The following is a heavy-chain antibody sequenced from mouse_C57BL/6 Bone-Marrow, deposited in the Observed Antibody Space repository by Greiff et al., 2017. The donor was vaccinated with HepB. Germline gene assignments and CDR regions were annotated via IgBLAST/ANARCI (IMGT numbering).Heavy chain of an antibody. J-gene: IGHJ4*01. CDR3: ARMDYDGDYYAMDY. CDR1: GYSITSGYY. CDR2: ISYDGSN. Sequence: EVQLVESGPGLVKPSQSLSLTCSVTGYSITSGYYWNWIRQFPGNKLEWMGYISYDGSNNYNPSLKNRISITRDTSKNQFFLKLNSVTTEDTATYYCARMDYDGDYYAMDYWGQGTSVTVSS. V-gene: IGHV3-6*01. D-gene: IGHD2-4*01.